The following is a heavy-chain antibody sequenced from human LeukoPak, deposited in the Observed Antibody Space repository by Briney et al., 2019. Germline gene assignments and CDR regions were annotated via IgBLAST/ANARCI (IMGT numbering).Heavy chain of an antibody. J-gene: IGHJ4*02. D-gene: IGHD1-14*01. Sequence: SETLSLTCAVYGGSFSGYYWSWIRQPPGKGLEWIGEINHSGSTNYNPSLKSRVTISIDTSKNHFSLKLSSVTAADTAVYYCARSKNGEPHFDYWGQGTLVTVSS. CDR3: ARSKNGEPHFDY. CDR2: INHSGST. V-gene: IGHV4-34*01. CDR1: GGSFSGYY.